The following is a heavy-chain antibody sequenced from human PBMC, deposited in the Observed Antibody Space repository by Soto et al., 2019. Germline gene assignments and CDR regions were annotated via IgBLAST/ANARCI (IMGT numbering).Heavy chain of an antibody. CDR1: GFTFSSYS. CDR2: ISSSSSYI. J-gene: IGHJ3*02. D-gene: IGHD3-16*02. V-gene: IGHV3-21*01. Sequence: GGSLRLSCAASGFTFSSYSMNWVRQAPGKGLEWVSSISSSSSYIYYADSVKGRFTISRDNAKNSLYLQMNSLRAEDTAVYYCARVTDYIWGSYRPSVGEDAFDIWGQGTMVTVSS. CDR3: ARVTDYIWGSYRPSVGEDAFDI.